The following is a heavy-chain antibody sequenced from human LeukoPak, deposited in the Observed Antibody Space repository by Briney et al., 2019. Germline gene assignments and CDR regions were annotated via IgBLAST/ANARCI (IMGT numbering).Heavy chain of an antibody. CDR3: AELGITMIGGV. Sequence: GGSLRFSCAASGFTFSSYALNWVRQAPGKGLEWVSLIGSSSAYSYYADSVKGRFTIFRDNAKNSLYLEMNSLRPEDTAVYYCAELGITMIGGVWGKGTTVTISS. D-gene: IGHD3-10*02. J-gene: IGHJ6*04. CDR1: GFTFSSYA. CDR2: IGSSSAYS. V-gene: IGHV3-21*06.